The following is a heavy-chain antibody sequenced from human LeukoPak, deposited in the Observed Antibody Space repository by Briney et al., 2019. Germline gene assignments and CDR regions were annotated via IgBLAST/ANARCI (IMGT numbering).Heavy chain of an antibody. CDR3: ARDPNVGNCSSTSCYGGFDP. CDR2: ISSSSSYI. Sequence: GGSLRLSCAASGFTFSSYRMNWVRQAPGKGLEWVSSISSSSSYIYYADSVKGRFTISRDNAKNSLYLQMNSLRAEDTAVYYCARDPNVGNCSSTSCYGGFDPWGQGTLVTVSS. V-gene: IGHV3-21*01. D-gene: IGHD2-2*01. CDR1: GFTFSSYR. J-gene: IGHJ5*02.